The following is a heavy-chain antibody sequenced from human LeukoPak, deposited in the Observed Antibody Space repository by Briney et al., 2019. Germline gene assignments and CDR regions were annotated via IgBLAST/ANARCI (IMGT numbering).Heavy chain of an antibody. CDR2: INHSGST. J-gene: IGHJ3*02. V-gene: IGHV4-34*01. CDR1: GGSFSGYY. D-gene: IGHD4-23*01. Sequence: SETLSLTCAVYGGSFSGYYWSWIRQPPGKGLERIGEINHSGSTNYNPSLKSRVTISGDTSKNQFSLKLSSVTAADTAVYYCARGAYGGNSDGAFGIWGQGTMVTVSS. CDR3: ARGAYGGNSDGAFGI.